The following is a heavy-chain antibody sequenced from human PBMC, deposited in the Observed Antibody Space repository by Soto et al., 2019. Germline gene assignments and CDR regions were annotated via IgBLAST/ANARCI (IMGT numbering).Heavy chain of an antibody. CDR3: ARGGTIDCSSTSCPLLFDP. J-gene: IGHJ5*02. V-gene: IGHV4-30-2*01. D-gene: IGHD2-2*01. CDR2: IYHSGST. Sequence: SETLSLTCAVSGGSISSGGYSWSWIRQPPGKGLEWIGYIYHSGSTYYNPSLKSRVTISVDRSKNQFSLKLSSVTAADAAVYYCARGGTIDCSSTSCPLLFDPWGQGTLVTVSS. CDR1: GGSISSGGYS.